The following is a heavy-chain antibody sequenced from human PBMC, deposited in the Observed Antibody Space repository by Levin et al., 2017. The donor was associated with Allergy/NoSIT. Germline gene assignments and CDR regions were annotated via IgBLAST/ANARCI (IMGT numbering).Heavy chain of an antibody. J-gene: IGHJ5*01. Sequence: SQTLSLTCTVSGGPVNSGSYYWSWIRQPPGKGLEWIGSVYYSGTTNYNPSLKRRANITVDTSKNQFSLTLSSLTAADTAVYYCTRDRGSSGWFESWGQGTLVTVSS. CDR2: VYYSGTT. CDR3: TRDRGSSGWFES. CDR1: GGPVNSGSYY. D-gene: IGHD6-19*01. V-gene: IGHV4-61*01.